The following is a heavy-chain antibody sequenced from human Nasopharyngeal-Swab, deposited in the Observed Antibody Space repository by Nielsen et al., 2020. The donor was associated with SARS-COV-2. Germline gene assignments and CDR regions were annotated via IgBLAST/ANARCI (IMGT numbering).Heavy chain of an antibody. CDR1: GYTFTSYD. Sequence: ASVKVSCKASGYTFTSYDINWVQQATGQGLEWMGWMNPNSGNTGYAQKFQGRVTMTRNTSISTAYMELSSLRSEDTAVYYCARSTMVRGYYYYYGMDVWGQGTTVTVSS. CDR2: MNPNSGNT. D-gene: IGHD3-10*01. J-gene: IGHJ6*02. V-gene: IGHV1-8*01. CDR3: ARSTMVRGYYYYYGMDV.